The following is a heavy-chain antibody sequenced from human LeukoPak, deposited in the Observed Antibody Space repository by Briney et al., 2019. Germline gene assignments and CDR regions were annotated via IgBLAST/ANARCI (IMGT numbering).Heavy chain of an antibody. CDR2: IRYDGSNK. CDR3: AKDLDSGYDYGMDV. CDR1: GFTFSSYG. V-gene: IGHV3-30*02. D-gene: IGHD1-26*01. J-gene: IGHJ6*02. Sequence: GGSLRLSCAASGFTFSSYGMHWVRQAPGTGLEWVAFIRYDGSNKYYADSVKGRFTISRDNSKNTLYLQMNSLRAEDTAVYYCAKDLDSGYDYGMDVWGQGTTVTVSS.